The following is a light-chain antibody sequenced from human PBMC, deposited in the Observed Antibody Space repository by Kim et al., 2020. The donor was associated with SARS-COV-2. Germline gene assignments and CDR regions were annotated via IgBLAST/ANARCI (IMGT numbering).Light chain of an antibody. CDR3: QQYDTYPLT. CDR2: KAS. V-gene: IGKV1-5*03. Sequence: DIQMIQSPSTLSASVGDRVTITCRASQSISSWLAWYQQRPGKAPKLLIYKASNLESGVPSRFSGSGSGTEFTLAISRLQPEDFATYYCQQYDTYPLTFGGGTKVDI. J-gene: IGKJ4*01. CDR1: QSISSW.